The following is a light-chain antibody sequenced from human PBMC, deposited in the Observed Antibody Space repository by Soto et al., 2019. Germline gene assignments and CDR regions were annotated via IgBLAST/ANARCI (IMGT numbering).Light chain of an antibody. Sequence: TQSPSSLSASVGDRVTVTCRASQSVSSNYLAWYQQKPGQAPRLLIYAASIRATGVPDRFSASGSVTDFTLSISRLEPEDFAVYYCQQYDSSPRTFGQGTKVDIK. J-gene: IGKJ1*01. V-gene: IGKV3-20*01. CDR1: QSVSSNY. CDR3: QQYDSSPRT. CDR2: AAS.